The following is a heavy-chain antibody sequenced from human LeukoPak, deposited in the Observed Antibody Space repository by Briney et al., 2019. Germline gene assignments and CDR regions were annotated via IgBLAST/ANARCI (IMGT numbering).Heavy chain of an antibody. CDR2: IYYSGST. Sequence: SETLSLTCTVSGASITSYYWNWIRQPPGKGLEWIGYIYYSGSTNYNPSLKSRVTISVDTSKNQLSLDLTSVTAADTAVYYCARDLSQVGVVTLGASDIWGQGTMVNVSS. CDR3: ARDLSQVGVVTLGASDI. J-gene: IGHJ3*02. CDR1: GASITSYY. D-gene: IGHD3-3*01. V-gene: IGHV4-59*01.